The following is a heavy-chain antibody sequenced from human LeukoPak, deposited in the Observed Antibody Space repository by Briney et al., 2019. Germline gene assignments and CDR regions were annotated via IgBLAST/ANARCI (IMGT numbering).Heavy chain of an antibody. CDR2: IIPILGIA. D-gene: IGHD1-26*01. CDR1: GGTFSSYA. V-gene: IGHV1-69*04. Sequence: SVKVSCKASGGTFSSYAISWVRQAPGQGLEWMGRIIPILGIANYAQKFQGRVTITADKSPSTAYMELSSLRSEDTAVYYCARDARIGSYFKSTPYWYFDLWGRGTLVTVSS. J-gene: IGHJ2*01. CDR3: ARDARIGSYFKSTPYWYFDL.